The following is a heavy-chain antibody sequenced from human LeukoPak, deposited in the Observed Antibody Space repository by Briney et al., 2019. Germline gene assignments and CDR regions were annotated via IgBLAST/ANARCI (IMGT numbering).Heavy chain of an antibody. CDR3: ARRPFPTWSVPTYYFDY. CDR2: IYYSGST. V-gene: IGHV4-39*01. D-gene: IGHD4-11*01. CDR1: GGSISSSSYY. J-gene: IGHJ4*02. Sequence: SETLSLTCTVSGGSISSSSYYWGWIRQPPGKGLERIGSIYYSGSTYYNPSLKSRVTISVDTSKNQFSLKLSSVTAADTAVYYCARRPFPTWSVPTYYFDYWGQGTLVTVSS.